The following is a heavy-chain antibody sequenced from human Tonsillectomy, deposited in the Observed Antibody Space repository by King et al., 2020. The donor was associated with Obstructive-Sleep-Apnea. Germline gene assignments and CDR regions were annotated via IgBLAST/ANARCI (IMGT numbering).Heavy chain of an antibody. J-gene: IGHJ6*02. CDR2: ISYDGSYE. CDR3: AKDRNIVLMVYAVIDGMDV. D-gene: IGHD2-8*01. V-gene: IGHV3-30*18. CDR1: GFTFSSYG. Sequence: VQLVESGGGVVQPGRSLRLSCAASGFTFSSYGMHWVRQAPGKGLEWVAVISYDGSYEYYADSVKGRFTISRDNSKNTLYLQMNSLRPDDTAVYYCAKDRNIVLMVYAVIDGMDVWGQGTTVTVSS.